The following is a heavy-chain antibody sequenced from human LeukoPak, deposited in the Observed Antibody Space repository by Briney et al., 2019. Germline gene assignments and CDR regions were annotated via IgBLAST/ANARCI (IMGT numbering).Heavy chain of an antibody. V-gene: IGHV1-69*13. Sequence: ASVKVSCKTSGGTFSSYAISWVRQASGQGLEWMGGIIPVFGTANYAQKFQGRVTITADESTSTTYMELSSLRSEVTAVYYCARDRVVGLGFDNAFDIWGHGTMVTVSS. D-gene: IGHD2-15*01. CDR1: GGTFSSYA. CDR2: IIPVFGTA. J-gene: IGHJ3*02. CDR3: ARDRVVGLGFDNAFDI.